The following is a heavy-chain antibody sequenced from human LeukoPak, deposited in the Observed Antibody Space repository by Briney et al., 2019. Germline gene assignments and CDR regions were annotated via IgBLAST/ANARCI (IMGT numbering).Heavy chain of an antibody. D-gene: IGHD2/OR15-2a*01. CDR3: ARGKTSQNIVTRKTYNWFDP. CDR1: GFTFSAYN. J-gene: IGHJ5*02. Sequence: GGSLRLSCAASGFTFSAYNMNWVRQAPGKGLEWVSSISSSSNYIYYADSVKGRFTISRDNAKNSLYLQMKSLRAEDTAVYYCARGKTSQNIVTRKTYNWFDPWGQGTLVTVSS. CDR2: ISSSSNYI. V-gene: IGHV3-21*01.